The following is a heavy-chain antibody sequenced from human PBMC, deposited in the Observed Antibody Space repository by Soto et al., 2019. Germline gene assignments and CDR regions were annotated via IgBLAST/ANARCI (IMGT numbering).Heavy chain of an antibody. J-gene: IGHJ5*02. Sequence: QITLKESGPTLVKPTQTLTLTCTFSGFSLSTRGVGVGWIRQPPGKALEWLALIYWDDDKRYSLSLKSRLTNTKHTTNNQMVLTMTNMDPVDTATYYCAHYTSKLLQNAWGQGTLVTVSS. CDR3: AHYTSKLLQNA. CDR2: IYWDDDK. CDR1: GFSLSTRGVG. D-gene: IGHD5-18*01. V-gene: IGHV2-5*02.